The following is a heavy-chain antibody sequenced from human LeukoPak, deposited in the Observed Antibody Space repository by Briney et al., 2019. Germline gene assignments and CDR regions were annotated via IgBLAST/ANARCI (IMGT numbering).Heavy chain of an antibody. CDR3: ARGFNLDS. CDR2: INPNSCGT. Sequence: ASVKVSCKASGDALTGYYMHWVRQAPGRGLEWLGWINPNSCGTNYAQKFQGRVTMTRDTSITTAYMELSSLRSDDTAVYYCARGFNLDSWGQGALVTVSS. J-gene: IGHJ5*01. V-gene: IGHV1-2*02. CDR1: GDALTGYY.